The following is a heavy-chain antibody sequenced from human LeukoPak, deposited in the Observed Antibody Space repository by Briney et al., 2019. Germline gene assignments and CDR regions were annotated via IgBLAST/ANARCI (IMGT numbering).Heavy chain of an antibody. D-gene: IGHD6-6*01. CDR3: ASGKEKIVYSSSAFDY. Sequence: GASVKVSCKASGGTFSSYAISWVRQAPGQGLEWMGGIIPIFGTANYAQKFQGRVTITADKSTSTAYMELSSLRSEDTAVYYCASGKEKIVYSSSAFDYWGQGTLVTVSS. J-gene: IGHJ4*02. V-gene: IGHV1-69*06. CDR1: GGTFSSYA. CDR2: IIPIFGTA.